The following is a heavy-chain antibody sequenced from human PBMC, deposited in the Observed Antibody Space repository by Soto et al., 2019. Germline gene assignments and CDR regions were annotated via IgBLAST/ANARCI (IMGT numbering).Heavy chain of an antibody. D-gene: IGHD3-22*01. CDR3: ARQGITMIVVVVTDNWFDP. CDR1: GGSIISNNYY. CDR2: IYYSGST. Sequence: SETRSRTCSVSGGSIISNNYYWGWIRQPPGKSLEWIGSIYYSGSTYYNPSLKSRVTISVDTSKNQFSLKLNSVTAADTAVYYCARQGITMIVVVVTDNWFDPWGQGTLVTVSS. V-gene: IGHV4-39*01. J-gene: IGHJ5*02.